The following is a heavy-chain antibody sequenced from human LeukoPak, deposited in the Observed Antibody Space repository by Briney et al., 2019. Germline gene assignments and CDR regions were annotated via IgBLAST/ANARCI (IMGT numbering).Heavy chain of an antibody. J-gene: IGHJ3*02. CDR2: IIPIFGTA. V-gene: IGHV1-69*05. CDR3: ATGGHSGYDFGIYDAFDI. D-gene: IGHD5-12*01. Sequence: SVKVSCKASGGTFSSYAISWVRQAPGQGLEWMGGIIPIFGTANYAQKFQGRVTITTDESTSTAYMELSSLRSEDTAVYYCATGGHSGYDFGIYDAFDIWGQGTMVTVSS. CDR1: GGTFSSYA.